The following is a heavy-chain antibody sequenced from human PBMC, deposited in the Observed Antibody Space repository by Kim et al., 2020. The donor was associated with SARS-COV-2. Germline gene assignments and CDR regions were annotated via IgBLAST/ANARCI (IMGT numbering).Heavy chain of an antibody. CDR3: ARDPSDYYDSSGYYYVAFDI. J-gene: IGHJ3*02. D-gene: IGHD3-22*01. CDR1: GFTFSSYW. Sequence: GGSLRLSCAASGFTFSSYWMSWVRQAPGKGLEWVANIKQDGSEKYYVDSVKGRFTISRDNAKNSLYLQMNSLRAEDTAVYYCARDPSDYYDSSGYYYVAFDIWGQGTMVTVSS. V-gene: IGHV3-7*01. CDR2: IKQDGSEK.